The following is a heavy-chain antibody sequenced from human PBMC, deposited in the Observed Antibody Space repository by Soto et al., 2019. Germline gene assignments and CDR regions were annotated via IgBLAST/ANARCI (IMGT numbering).Heavy chain of an antibody. CDR1: GFTFSSYG. CDR2: INQDRSEK. D-gene: IGHD5-18*01. CDR3: ARWNSYGYYFDY. V-gene: IGHV3-7*01. J-gene: IGHJ4*02. Sequence: GGSLRLSCAASGFTFSSYGMSWVRQAPGKGLEWVANINQDRSEKYYVDSVKGRFTISRDNAKNSLYLQMNSLRAEDTAVYYCARWNSYGYYFDYWGQGTLVTVSS.